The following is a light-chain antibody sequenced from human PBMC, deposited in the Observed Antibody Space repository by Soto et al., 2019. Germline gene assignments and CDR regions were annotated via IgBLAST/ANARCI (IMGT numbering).Light chain of an antibody. CDR2: DNN. Sequence: QSVLTQPPSVSAAPGQKVTISCSGSSSNIENNYVSWYQQLPGTAPKLLIYDNNKRPSGIPDRFAGSKSGTSATLGITGLQTGDEAEDYCGTWDNSLSAGVFGGGTKLTVL. J-gene: IGLJ2*01. V-gene: IGLV1-51*01. CDR3: GTWDNSLSAGV. CDR1: SSNIENNY.